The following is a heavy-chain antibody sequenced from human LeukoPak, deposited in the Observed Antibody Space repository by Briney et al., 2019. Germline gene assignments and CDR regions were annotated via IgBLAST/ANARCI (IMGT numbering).Heavy chain of an antibody. V-gene: IGHV3-21*01. CDR1: GFTFSSYS. D-gene: IGHD1-26*01. CDR3: AREAEVGTTGY. CDR2: ISSSSSYI. J-gene: IGHJ4*02. Sequence: GGSLRLSCAASGFTFSSYSMNWVRQAPGKGLEWVSSISSSSSYIYYADSVKGQFTISRDNAKNSLYLQMNSLRAEDTAVYYCAREAEVGTTGYWGQGTLVTVSS.